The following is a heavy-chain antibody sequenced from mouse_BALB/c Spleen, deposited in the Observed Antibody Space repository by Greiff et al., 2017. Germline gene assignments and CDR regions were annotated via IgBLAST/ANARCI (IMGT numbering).Heavy chain of an antibody. CDR3: ARAYGNYVDYAMDY. D-gene: IGHD2-10*02. CDR1: GYTFTSYW. Sequence: QVQLKQPGAELVKPGASVKLSCKASGYTFTSYWMHWVKQRPGQGLEWIGEINPSNGRTNYNEKFKSKATLTVDKSSSTAYMQLSSLTSEDSAVYYCARAYGNYVDYAMDYWGQGTSVTVSS. V-gene: IGHV1S81*02. J-gene: IGHJ4*01. CDR2: INPSNGRT.